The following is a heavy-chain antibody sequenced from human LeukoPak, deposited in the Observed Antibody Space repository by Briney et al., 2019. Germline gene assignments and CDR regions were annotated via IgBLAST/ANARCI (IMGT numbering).Heavy chain of an antibody. CDR1: GGSISSSSYY. Sequence: SETLSLTCTVAGGSISSSSYYWGWIRQPPGKGLEWIGSIYYRGSTNYNPSLKSRVTISVDKSKNQFSLKLSSVTAADTAVYYCARVGYDPNWFDPWGQGTLVTVSS. D-gene: IGHD5-12*01. CDR2: IYYRGST. J-gene: IGHJ5*02. CDR3: ARVGYDPNWFDP. V-gene: IGHV4-39*07.